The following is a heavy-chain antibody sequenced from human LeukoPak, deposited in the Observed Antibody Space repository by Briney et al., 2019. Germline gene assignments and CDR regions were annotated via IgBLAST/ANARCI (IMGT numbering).Heavy chain of an antibody. V-gene: IGHV3-48*02. Sequence: GGSLRLSCAASGFTVSSNYMTWVRQAPGKGLEWVSYISSSGSAVYYADSVKGRFTISRDNANNSLYLQMNSLRDEDTAVYYCARDQEWSSPHYLDYWGQGTLVTVSS. J-gene: IGHJ4*02. CDR2: ISSSGSAV. CDR1: GFTVSSNY. CDR3: ARDQEWSSPHYLDY. D-gene: IGHD2-8*01.